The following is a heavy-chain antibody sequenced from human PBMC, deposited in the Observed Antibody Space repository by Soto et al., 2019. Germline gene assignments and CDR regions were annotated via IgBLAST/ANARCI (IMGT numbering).Heavy chain of an antibody. CDR2: IWYDGSNK. V-gene: IGHV3-33*01. CDR3: ARDRAVRYSYGLGS. CDR1: GFTFSSYG. Sequence: PGGSLRLSCAASGFTFSSYGMHWVRQAPGKGLEWVAVIWYDGSNKYYADSVKGRFTISRDNSKNTLYLQMNSLRAEDTAVYYCARDRAVRYSYGLGSWGQGTLVTVSS. J-gene: IGHJ5*02. D-gene: IGHD5-18*01.